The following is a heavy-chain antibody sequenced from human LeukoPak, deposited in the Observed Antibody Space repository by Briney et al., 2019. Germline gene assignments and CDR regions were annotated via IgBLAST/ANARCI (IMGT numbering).Heavy chain of an antibody. J-gene: IGHJ4*02. CDR2: MNPNSANT. CDR1: GYTFTNYD. Sequence: GASVEVSCKASGYTFTNYDINWVRQATGQGLEWMGWMNPNSANTGYAQKFQGRVTMTRNTSISTAYMELSSLRSEGTAVYYCARVNCSSTSCRSKFLDYWGQGTLVTVSS. CDR3: ARVNCSSTSCRSKFLDY. V-gene: IGHV1-8*01. D-gene: IGHD2-2*01.